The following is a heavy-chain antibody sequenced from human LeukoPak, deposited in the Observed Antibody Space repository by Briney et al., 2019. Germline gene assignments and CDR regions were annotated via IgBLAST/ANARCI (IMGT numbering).Heavy chain of an antibody. CDR2: IRNDGSNH. J-gene: IGHJ4*02. CDR1: GFTSSNAW. CDR3: VRDYNWGFDY. D-gene: IGHD1-1*01. V-gene: IGHV3-30*02. Sequence: GGSLRLSCAASGFTSSNAWMSWVRQAPGKGLEWVAFIRNDGSNHYYADSVKGRFTISRDNSKNNVYLQMYSLRVEDTSIYYCVRDYNWGFDYWGQGTVVTVSS.